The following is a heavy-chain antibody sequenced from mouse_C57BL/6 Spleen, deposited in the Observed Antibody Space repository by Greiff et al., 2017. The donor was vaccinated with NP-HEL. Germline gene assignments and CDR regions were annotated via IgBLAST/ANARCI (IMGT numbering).Heavy chain of an antibody. J-gene: IGHJ3*01. Sequence: VKLQQPGAELVKPGASVKLSCKASGYTFTSYWMHWVKQRPGRGLEWIGRIDPNSGGTKYNEKFKSKATLTVDKPSSTAYMQLSSLTSEDSAVYYCARPHDYGSSYLAWFAYWGQGTLVTVSA. CDR1: GYTFTSYW. CDR3: ARPHDYGSSYLAWFAY. D-gene: IGHD1-1*01. CDR2: IDPNSGGT. V-gene: IGHV1-72*01.